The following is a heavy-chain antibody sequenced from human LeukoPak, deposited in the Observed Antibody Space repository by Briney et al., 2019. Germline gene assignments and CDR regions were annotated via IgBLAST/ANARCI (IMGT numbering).Heavy chain of an antibody. J-gene: IGHJ5*02. CDR1: RYTFTGYY. D-gene: IGHD5-18*01. V-gene: IGHV1-2*02. CDR3: ARDGSFGGYSYGSYNWFDL. Sequence: ASVKVSCKDSRYTFTGYYMHWVRQAPGRGLEWMGWINPNSGGTNYAQKFQGRVTMTRDTSISTAYMELSRLRSDDTAVYYCARDGSFGGYSYGSYNWFDLWGQGTLVTVSS. CDR2: INPNSGGT.